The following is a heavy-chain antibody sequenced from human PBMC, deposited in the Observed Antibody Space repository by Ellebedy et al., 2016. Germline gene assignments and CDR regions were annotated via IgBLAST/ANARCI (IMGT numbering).Heavy chain of an antibody. CDR2: ISGGGDTT. Sequence: GESLKISXVASGFAFRNFFMTWVRQAPGGGLEWVSTISGGGDTTVSADSVKGRFTISRDNSRNTLYLQMDSLRAADTAVYYCYYGHYSGYWGQGTLVTVSS. D-gene: IGHD4-17*01. V-gene: IGHV3-23*01. CDR1: GFAFRNFF. CDR3: YYGHYSGY. J-gene: IGHJ4*02.